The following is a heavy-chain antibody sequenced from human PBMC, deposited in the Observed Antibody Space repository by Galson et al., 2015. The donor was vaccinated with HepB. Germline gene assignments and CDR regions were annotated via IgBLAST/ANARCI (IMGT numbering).Heavy chain of an antibody. CDR3: ARIASGTLAWFDP. CDR2: ITSGSENI. J-gene: IGHJ5*02. V-gene: IGHV3-21*01. D-gene: IGHD6-13*01. CDR1: GFTLSYYT. Sequence: SLRLSCAGSGFTLSYYTMNWVRQAPGKGLEWVSSITSGSENIYYSASVKGRFTVSRDNAKKSPYLQMNSLRAEDTAVYYCARIASGTLAWFDPWGHGTLVTVSS.